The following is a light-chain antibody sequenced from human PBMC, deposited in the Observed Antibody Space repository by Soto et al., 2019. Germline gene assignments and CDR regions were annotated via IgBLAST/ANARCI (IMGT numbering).Light chain of an antibody. J-gene: IGLJ1*01. V-gene: IGLV2-14*03. Sequence: QSALTQPASVSGSPGQSITISCSGTSSDIGSYNRVSWYQQHPGKAPKLIIYEXTXXXSGVSNRFSGPKSGNTASLTISGLQAEDEAEYYCSSYTNITTRACVFGTGTKVTV. CDR2: EXT. CDR3: SSYTNITTRACV. CDR1: SSDIGSYNR.